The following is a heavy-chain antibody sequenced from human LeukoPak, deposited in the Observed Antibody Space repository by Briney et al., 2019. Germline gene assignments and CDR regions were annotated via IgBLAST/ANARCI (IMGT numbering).Heavy chain of an antibody. CDR2: INPNSGGT. CDR3: ARGPPDRADIVVVPAGAFDI. J-gene: IGHJ3*02. V-gene: IGHV1-2*06. CDR1: GYTFTGYY. D-gene: IGHD2-2*01. Sequence: GASVKVSCKASGYTFTGYYMHWVRQAPGQGLEWMGRINPNSGGTNYAQKFQGRGTMTGDTSISTAYMELSRLRSDDTAVYYCARGPPDRADIVVVPAGAFDIWGQGTMVTVSS.